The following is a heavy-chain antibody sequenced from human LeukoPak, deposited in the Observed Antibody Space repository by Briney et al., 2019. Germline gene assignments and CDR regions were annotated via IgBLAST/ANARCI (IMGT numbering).Heavy chain of an antibody. CDR1: GYTFTGYY. CDR2: INPNSGGT. V-gene: IGHV1-2*02. Sequence: ASVKVSCKASGYTFTGYYMHWVRQAPGQGLEWMGWINPNSGGTHDSQKLQGRVTMTRDTSISTAYMELSRLTSDDTAVYYCAIAIDTSSWYSPDYWGQGTLVTVSS. D-gene: IGHD6-13*01. CDR3: AIAIDTSSWYSPDY. J-gene: IGHJ4*02.